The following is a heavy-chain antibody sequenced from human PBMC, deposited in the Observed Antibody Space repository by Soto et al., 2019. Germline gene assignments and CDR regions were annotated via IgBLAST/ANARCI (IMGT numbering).Heavy chain of an antibody. D-gene: IGHD3-3*01. CDR1: GGTFSSYA. Sequence: GASVKVSCKASGGTFSSYAISWVRQAPGQGLERMGGIIPIFGTANYAQKFQGRVTITADESTSTAYMELSSLRSEDTAVYYCARAPRTIFGVVITNWFDPWGQGTLVTVSS. V-gene: IGHV1-69*13. CDR3: ARAPRTIFGVVITNWFDP. J-gene: IGHJ5*02. CDR2: IIPIFGTA.